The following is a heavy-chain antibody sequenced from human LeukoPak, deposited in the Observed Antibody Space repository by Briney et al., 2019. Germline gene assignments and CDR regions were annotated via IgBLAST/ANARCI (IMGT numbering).Heavy chain of an antibody. D-gene: IGHD6-19*01. CDR3: AKKGPPREQSDYSDF. CDR2: ISGGGST. J-gene: IGHJ4*02. V-gene: IGHV3-23*01. CDR1: GFTFSSYA. Sequence: GGPLRLSCAASGFTFSSYAMSWVRQAPGKGLEWVAGISGGGSTDYADSVKGRFTISRDNSKNMLHLQMNSLRTEDTAMYYCAKKGPPREQSDYSDFWGQGTLVIVSS.